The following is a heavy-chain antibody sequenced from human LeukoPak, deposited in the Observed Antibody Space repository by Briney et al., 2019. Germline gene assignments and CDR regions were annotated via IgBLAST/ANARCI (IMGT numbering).Heavy chain of an antibody. V-gene: IGHV1-69*05. D-gene: IGHD7-27*01. CDR3: VRDKDLTGDTCAFDI. J-gene: IGHJ3*02. CDR1: GDTFDTYT. CDR2: FIPAFNTA. Sequence: ASVKVSCKASGDTFDTYTISWVRQVPGQGLEWMGGFIPAFNTAHYARQFQGRVTITMDASTTTDFMEMSSLRFEDTAVYYCVRDKDLTGDTCAFDIWGQGTMVTVSS.